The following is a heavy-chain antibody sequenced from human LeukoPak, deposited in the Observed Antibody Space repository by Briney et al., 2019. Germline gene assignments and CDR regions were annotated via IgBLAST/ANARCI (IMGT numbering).Heavy chain of an antibody. J-gene: IGHJ5*02. CDR2: ISAYNGNT. CDR1: GYTFINYY. Sequence: ASVKVSCKASGYTFINYYMHWVRQAPGQGLEWMGWISAYNGNTNYAQKFQGRVTMTRDTSTSTVYMELSSLRSDDTAVYYCARSGYYGSGKHWFDPWGQGTLVTVSS. V-gene: IGHV1-46*01. D-gene: IGHD3-10*01. CDR3: ARSGYYGSGKHWFDP.